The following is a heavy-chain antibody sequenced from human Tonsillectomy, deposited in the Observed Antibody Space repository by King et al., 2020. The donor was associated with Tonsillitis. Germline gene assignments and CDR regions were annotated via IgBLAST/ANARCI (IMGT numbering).Heavy chain of an antibody. CDR1: GYSFSTYW. J-gene: IGHJ5*02. CDR3: ARGRPMVRGEHWFDP. Sequence: QLVQSGVEVKKPGESLKISCKGSGYSFSTYWIGWVRQMPGKGLEWMGIIYPGDSDTRYSPSFQGQVTISADKSISTAYLQWRSLTPSDTAMYYCARGRPMVRGEHWFDPWGQGPLVTVSS. CDR2: IYPGDSDT. D-gene: IGHD3-10*01. V-gene: IGHV5-51*01.